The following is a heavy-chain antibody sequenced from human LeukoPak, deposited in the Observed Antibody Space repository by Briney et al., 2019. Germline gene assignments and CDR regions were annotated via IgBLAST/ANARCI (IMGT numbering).Heavy chain of an antibody. CDR3: ATDIVVVPAAVAMDV. V-gene: IGHV1-24*01. J-gene: IGHJ6*02. D-gene: IGHD2-2*01. Sequence: ASVKASCKVSGYTLTELSMHWVRQAPGKGLEWMGGFDPEDGETIYAQKFQGRVTMTEDTSTDTAYMELCSLRSEDTAVYYCATDIVVVPAAVAMDVWGQGTTVTVSS. CDR1: GYTLTELS. CDR2: FDPEDGET.